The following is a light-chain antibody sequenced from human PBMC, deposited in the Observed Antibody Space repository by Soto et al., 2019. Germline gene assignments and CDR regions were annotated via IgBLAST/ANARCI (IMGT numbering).Light chain of an antibody. J-gene: IGLJ2*01. V-gene: IGLV2-14*01. Sequence: QSALTQPASVSGSPGQSITISCTGTSSDVVGYNYVSWYQQHPGKAPKLMIYDVSNRPSGVSNRFSGSKSGNTASLTISGLQAEDEADYYCSSYTSSSTDVVFGGGTQLTVL. CDR1: SSDVVGYNY. CDR3: SSYTSSSTDVV. CDR2: DVS.